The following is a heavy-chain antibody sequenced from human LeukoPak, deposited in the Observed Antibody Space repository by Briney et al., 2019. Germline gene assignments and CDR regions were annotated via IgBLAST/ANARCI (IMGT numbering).Heavy chain of an antibody. J-gene: IGHJ5*02. D-gene: IGHD6-13*01. CDR1: GYTFTSYG. Sequence: ASVKVSCKASGYTFTSYGISWVRQAPGQGLEWMGWISAYNGNTNYAQKLQGRVTMTTDTSTSTAYMELRSLRSDDTAVYYCARAPLYPGIAAAGTGWFDPWGQGTLVTVS. CDR2: ISAYNGNT. V-gene: IGHV1-18*01. CDR3: ARAPLYPGIAAAGTGWFDP.